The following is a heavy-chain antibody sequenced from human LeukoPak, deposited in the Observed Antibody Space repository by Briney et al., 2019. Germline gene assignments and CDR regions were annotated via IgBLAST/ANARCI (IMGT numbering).Heavy chain of an antibody. CDR3: VADPGDY. D-gene: IGHD6-19*01. CDR2: INQHGSEK. V-gene: IGHV3-7*01. CDR1: GFSFSTYW. Sequence: TGGSLRLSCAASGFSFSTYWMSWVRQAPGKGLEWVANINQHGSEKNYVDSVEGRFTISRDNAKNSVYLQMKSLRAEDTALYYCVADPGDYWGQGTLVTVSS. J-gene: IGHJ4*02.